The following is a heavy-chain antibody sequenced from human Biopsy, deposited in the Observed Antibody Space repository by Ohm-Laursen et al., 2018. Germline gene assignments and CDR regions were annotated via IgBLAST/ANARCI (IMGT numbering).Heavy chain of an antibody. V-gene: IGHV4-39*01. J-gene: IGHJ5*02. Sequence: GTLSLTCSVSGGSISSSTTYYWAWLRQPPGKGLECIGSIYNTETTFYNPSLKSRVTISVDTSTNQFSLTVSSVTAADTALYFCARHPTGFWFDPWGHGTLVTVSS. CDR1: GGSISSSTTYY. CDR3: ARHPTGFWFDP. CDR2: IYNTETT.